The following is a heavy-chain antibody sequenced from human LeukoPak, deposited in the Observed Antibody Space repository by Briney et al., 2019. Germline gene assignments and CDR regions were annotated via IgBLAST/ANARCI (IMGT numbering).Heavy chain of an antibody. Sequence: SVNVSCKASGGTFSSYTISWVRQAPGQGLEWMGRIIPILGITNYAQKFQGRVTITADKSTSTAYMELSSLRSEDTAVYYCARVYGDYGWFDPWGQGTLVTVSS. J-gene: IGHJ5*02. D-gene: IGHD4-17*01. CDR1: GGTFSSYT. CDR2: IIPILGIT. V-gene: IGHV1-69*02. CDR3: ARVYGDYGWFDP.